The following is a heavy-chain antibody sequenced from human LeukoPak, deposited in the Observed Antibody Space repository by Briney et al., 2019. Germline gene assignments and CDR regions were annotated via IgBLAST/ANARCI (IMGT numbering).Heavy chain of an antibody. D-gene: IGHD6-13*01. CDR3: AREGGSWWGTNWFDP. CDR2: ISFDGSKK. J-gene: IGHJ5*02. CDR1: GFTFRNYA. V-gene: IGHV3-30*04. Sequence: PGGSLRLSCATPGFTFRNYALHWVRQAPGEGLEWVAVISFDGSKKYYADSVKGRFTISRDNSKNTLYLQMNGLRAEDTAVYYCAREGGSWWGTNWFDPWGQGTLVTVSS.